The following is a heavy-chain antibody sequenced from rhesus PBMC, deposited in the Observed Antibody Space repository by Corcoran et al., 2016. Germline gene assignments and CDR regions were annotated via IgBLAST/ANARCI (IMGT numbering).Heavy chain of an antibody. J-gene: IGHJ4*01. Sequence: QVQLQESGPGLVKPSETLSLTCAVSGGSISSSNWWSWIRQPPGKGLEWIGNIGCSSVSTNYHPSLKSRVPISKDTSKTQFSLKLSSVTAADTAVYYCARRIVVVVSAPFDYWGQGVLVTVSS. CDR3: ARRIVVVVSAPFDY. CDR1: GGSISSSNW. D-gene: IGHD2-39*02. CDR2: IGCSSVST. V-gene: IGHV4-65*02.